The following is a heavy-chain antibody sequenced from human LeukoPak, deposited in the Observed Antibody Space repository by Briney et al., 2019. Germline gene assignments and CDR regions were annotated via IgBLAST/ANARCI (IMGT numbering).Heavy chain of an antibody. CDR2: ISGSGGGT. V-gene: IGHV3-23*01. D-gene: IGHD6-13*01. CDR1: GFTFSNYA. Sequence: GGSLRLSCTASGFTFSNYALGWVGQAPGKGMGWVSLISGSGGGTYFADSVKGRSTISRDNSKNTLYLQMDGLRAEDTAIYYCAPDLRGSAWSLDDWGQGTLVTVSS. J-gene: IGHJ4*02. CDR3: APDLRGSAWSLDD.